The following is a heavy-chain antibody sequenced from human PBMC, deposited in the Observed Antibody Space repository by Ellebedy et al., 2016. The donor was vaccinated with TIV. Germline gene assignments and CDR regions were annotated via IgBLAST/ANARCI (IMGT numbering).Heavy chain of an antibody. V-gene: IGHV3-74*01. D-gene: IGHD6-19*01. Sequence: PGGSLRLSCAASGFTFSSSWVHWVRQVPGKGLVWVARINGDGSNIGYADSVKGRFTISRDNAKNSLHLQMNSLRAEDTALYYCVKDRVGQWLATFYFDYWGQGTLVTVSS. CDR2: INGDGSNI. CDR3: VKDRVGQWLATFYFDY. CDR1: GFTFSSSW. J-gene: IGHJ4*02.